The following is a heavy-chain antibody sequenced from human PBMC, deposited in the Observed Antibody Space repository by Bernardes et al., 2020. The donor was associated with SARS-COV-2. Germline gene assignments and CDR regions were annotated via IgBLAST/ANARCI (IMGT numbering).Heavy chain of an antibody. D-gene: IGHD1-26*01. V-gene: IGHV1-18*01. CDR1: GYTLIEVS. CDR2: ISNKNGKT. CDR3: ARASPYSGSSSFDN. J-gene: IGHJ4*02. Sequence: ASVKVSCKVSGYTLIEVSMHWVRQAPGQGLEWMAWISNKNGKTDVAQKLKGRVTITTDPSTITGHMELRSLTSDDTAVYYCARASPYSGSSSFDNWGQGTQVTVAS.